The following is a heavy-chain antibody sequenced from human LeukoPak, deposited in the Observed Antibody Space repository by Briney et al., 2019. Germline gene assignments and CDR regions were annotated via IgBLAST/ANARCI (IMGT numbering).Heavy chain of an antibody. CDR1: GYTFTSYG. Sequence: ASVKVSCKASGYTFTSYGISWVRQAPGQGLEWMGWISAYNGNTNYAQKLQGRVTMTTDTSTSTAYMELRSLRSDDTAVYYCARGRSGYSSLNWFDPWGQGTLVTVSS. V-gene: IGHV1-18*01. CDR2: ISAYNGNT. J-gene: IGHJ5*02. D-gene: IGHD5-12*01. CDR3: ARGRSGYSSLNWFDP.